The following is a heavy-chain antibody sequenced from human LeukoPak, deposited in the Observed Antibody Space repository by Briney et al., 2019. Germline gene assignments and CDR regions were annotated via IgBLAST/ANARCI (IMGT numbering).Heavy chain of an antibody. V-gene: IGHV7-4-1*02. CDR1: GYTFTSYA. D-gene: IGHD2-15*01. CDR2: INTNTGNP. Sequence: ASLKVSCKASGYTFTSYAMNWVRQAPGQGLEWMGWINTNTGNPTYAQGFTGRFVFSLDTSVSTAYLQISSLKAEDTAVYYCARVEVCSGGSCRSTWFDPWGQGTLVTVSS. CDR3: ARVEVCSGGSCRSTWFDP. J-gene: IGHJ5*02.